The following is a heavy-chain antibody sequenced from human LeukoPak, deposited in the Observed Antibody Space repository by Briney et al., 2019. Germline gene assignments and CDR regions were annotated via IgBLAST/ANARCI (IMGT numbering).Heavy chain of an antibody. D-gene: IGHD6-13*01. V-gene: IGHV1-2*02. CDR1: GYTFTGYY. Sequence: EASVKVSFKASGYTFTGYYMHWVRQAPAHGLEWMGWINPKSGGTNYAQTFQGRVTMTRHTSISTAHMELSGLRSDDTAVYHCARARQPRIAAAGVDYWGQGTLVTASS. CDR3: ARARQPRIAAAGVDY. CDR2: INPKSGGT. J-gene: IGHJ4*02.